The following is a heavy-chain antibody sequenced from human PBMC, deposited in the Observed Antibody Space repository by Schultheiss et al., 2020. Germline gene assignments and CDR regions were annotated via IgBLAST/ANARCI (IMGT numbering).Heavy chain of an antibody. J-gene: IGHJ6*03. V-gene: IGHV4-59*08. Sequence: SETLSLTCTVSGGSISSYYWSWIRQPPGKGLEWIGSIYYSGSTNYNPSLKSRVTISVDTSSNHFSLKLTSVTAADTAVYYCARNADFCMDVWGRGTTVTVSS. CDR3: ARNADFCMDV. CDR1: GGSISSYY. CDR2: IYYSGST.